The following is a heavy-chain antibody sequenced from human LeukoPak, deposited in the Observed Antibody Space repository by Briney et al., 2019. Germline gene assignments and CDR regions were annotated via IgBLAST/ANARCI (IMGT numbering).Heavy chain of an antibody. CDR3: EREIPRIRQYYMDV. J-gene: IGHJ6*03. D-gene: IGHD2-21*01. CDR2: ISAYNGNT. Sequence: ASVKVSCKASGYTFTSYGISWVRQAPGQGLEWMGWISAYNGNTNYAQKLQGRVTMTTDTSTSTAYMELRSLRSDDTAVYYWEREIPRIRQYYMDVWAKGTRVTVP. V-gene: IGHV1-18*01. CDR1: GYTFTSYG.